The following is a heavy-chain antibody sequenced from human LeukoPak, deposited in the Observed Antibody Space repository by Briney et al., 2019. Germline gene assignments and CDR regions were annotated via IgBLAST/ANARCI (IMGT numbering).Heavy chain of an antibody. J-gene: IGHJ4*02. CDR1: GGTFSSYA. V-gene: IGHV1-69*13. D-gene: IGHD2-2*01. CDR2: IIPIFGTA. Sequence: ASVKVSCKASGGTFSSYAISWVRQAPGQGLEWMGGIIPIFGTANYAQKFQGRVTITANESTSTAYMELSSLRSEDTAVYYCARGGPYCSSTSCSYYFDYWGQGTLVTVSS. CDR3: ARGGPYCSSTSCSYYFDY.